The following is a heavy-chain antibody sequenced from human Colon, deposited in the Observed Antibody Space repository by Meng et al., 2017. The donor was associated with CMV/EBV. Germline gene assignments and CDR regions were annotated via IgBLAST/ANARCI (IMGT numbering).Heavy chain of an antibody. CDR1: SGNIVA. CDR3: TRTLLWFGGGRYYAMDV. V-gene: IGHV6-1*01. D-gene: IGHD3-10*01. CDR2: TYCTSKCYY. J-gene: IGHJ6*02. Sequence: SGNIVAWYWIRQSPSRGLEWLGRTYCTSKCYYDSSVSVRSRITITTYTSKNQFSLQLNSVTPEDTAVYYCTRTLLWFGGGRYYAMDVWGQGTTVTVSS.